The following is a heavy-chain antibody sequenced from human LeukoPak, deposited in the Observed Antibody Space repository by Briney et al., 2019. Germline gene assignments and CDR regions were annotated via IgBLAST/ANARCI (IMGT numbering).Heavy chain of an antibody. CDR2: ISGSDSST. CDR1: GFTFSSYA. Sequence: GGSLRLSCAASGFTFSSYAMSWVRQVPGLGLEWVSGISGSDSSTYYADSADSVKGRFTISRDNSKNTLYLQMNSLRAEDTAVYYCAKAPPAEYWGQGTLVTVSS. V-gene: IGHV3-23*01. J-gene: IGHJ4*02. CDR3: AKAPPAEY.